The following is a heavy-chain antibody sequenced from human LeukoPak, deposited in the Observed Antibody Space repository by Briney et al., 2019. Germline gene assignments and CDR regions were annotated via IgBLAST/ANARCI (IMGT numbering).Heavy chain of an antibody. CDR1: GFTFSSYA. CDR2: ISGSGGST. Sequence: GGFLRLSCAASGFTFSSYAMSWVRQAPGKGLEWVSAISGSGGSTYYADSVKGRFTISRDNSKNTLYLQMNSLRAEDTAVYYCAKAIVVVPAAIPYWGQGTLVTVSS. D-gene: IGHD2-2*01. V-gene: IGHV3-23*01. J-gene: IGHJ4*02. CDR3: AKAIVVVPAAIPY.